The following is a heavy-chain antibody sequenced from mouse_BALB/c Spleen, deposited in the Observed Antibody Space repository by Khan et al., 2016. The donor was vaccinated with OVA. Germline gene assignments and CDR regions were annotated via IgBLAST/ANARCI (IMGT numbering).Heavy chain of an antibody. CDR2: ISSLAYSN. CDR3: ARSWAMDY. CDR1: GFTFSDYG. J-gene: IGHJ4*01. Sequence: EVQLQESGGGLVQPGGSRKLSCAASGFTFSDYGLAWVRQAPGKGPEWVAFISSLAYSNYYADTVTGRFTISRENAKNTLYLEMSSLRSEDTAMYYCARSWAMDYWGQGTSVTVSS. V-gene: IGHV5-15*02.